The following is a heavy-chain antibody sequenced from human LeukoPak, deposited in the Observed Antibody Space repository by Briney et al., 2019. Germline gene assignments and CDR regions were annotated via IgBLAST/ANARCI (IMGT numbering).Heavy chain of an antibody. CDR1: GYTFTSYG. CDR2: ISAYNGNT. Sequence: ASVKVSCKASGYTFTSYGISWVRQAPGQGLEWMGWISAYNGNTNSAQKLQGRVTMTADTSTSTAYMELSSLRSEDTAVYYCARDKDSGSGDGTLYLWGQGTLVTVSS. V-gene: IGHV1-18*01. D-gene: IGHD6-19*01. CDR3: ARDKDSGSGDGTLYL. J-gene: IGHJ5*02.